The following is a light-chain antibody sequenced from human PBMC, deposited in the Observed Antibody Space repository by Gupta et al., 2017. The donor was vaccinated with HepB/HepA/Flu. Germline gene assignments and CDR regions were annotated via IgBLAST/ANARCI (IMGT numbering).Light chain of an antibody. CDR2: RNN. V-gene: IGLV1-47*01. Sequence: QSVLTQPPSASGTPGQRVTISCSGSSSNIGSNYVYWYQQLPGTAPKLLIYRNNQRPSGVPDRFSGSKSGTSASLAISGLRSEDEADYYCAAWDDGLSANVVFGGGTKLTVL. CDR3: AAWDDGLSANVV. J-gene: IGLJ2*01. CDR1: SSNIGSNY.